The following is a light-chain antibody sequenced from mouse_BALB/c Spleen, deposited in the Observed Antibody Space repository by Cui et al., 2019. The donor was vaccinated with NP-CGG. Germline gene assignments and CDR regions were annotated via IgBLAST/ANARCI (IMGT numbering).Light chain of an antibody. CDR2: GTN. V-gene: IGLV1*01. CDR3: ALWYSNHWV. CDR1: TGLVTLINY. Sequence: AVLNPGSALTTSPGETVTLTFRSSTGLVTLINYANWVQEKPDHLFIGLIGGTNNRAPGFPARFSGSLIGEKAALTITGAQTEDEAIYFCALWYSNHWVFGGGTKLTVL. J-gene: IGLJ1*01.